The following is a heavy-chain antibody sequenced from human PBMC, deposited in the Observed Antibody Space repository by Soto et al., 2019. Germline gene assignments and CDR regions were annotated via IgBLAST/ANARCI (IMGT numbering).Heavy chain of an antibody. D-gene: IGHD3-10*01. V-gene: IGHV3-7*03. Sequence: EVQLVESGGGLVQPGGSLRLSCAASKFIFSNYWMSWVRQAPGKGLEWVANINEEGSEKYYVDSVKGRFTISRDNARDSLYLQMHSLRADDTAVYYCARAGSIGSVDYWGQGTLVTVSS. J-gene: IGHJ4*02. CDR3: ARAGSIGSVDY. CDR1: KFIFSNYW. CDR2: INEEGSEK.